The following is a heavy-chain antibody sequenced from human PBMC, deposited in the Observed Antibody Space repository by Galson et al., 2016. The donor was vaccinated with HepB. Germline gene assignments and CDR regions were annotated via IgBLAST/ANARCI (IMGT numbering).Heavy chain of an antibody. CDR3: AKRHEHGPPVGCSVDY. CDR1: GFTFSNRG. CDR2: DSMDGRRK. V-gene: IGHV3-30*18. J-gene: IGHJ4*02. Sequence: SLRLSCAASGFTFSNRGMHWVRQAPGKGLEWVAADSMDGRRKFYADSVKGRFTISRDNSNNMLFLQMNSLRADDTAVYDCAKRHEHGPPVGCSVDYWGQGTLVSVSS. D-gene: IGHD3-10*02.